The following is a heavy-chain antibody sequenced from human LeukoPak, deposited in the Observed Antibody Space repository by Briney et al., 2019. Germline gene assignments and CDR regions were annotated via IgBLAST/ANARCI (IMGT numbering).Heavy chain of an antibody. J-gene: IGHJ4*02. CDR3: AKEGSWQRLVWVDY. CDR2: INPNNGDT. CDR1: GYTFTGYY. Sequence: ASVQVSCKASGYTFTGYYVYWVRQAPGQGPEWMGWINPNNGDTHYAQKFQGRVTMARDTSITTAYMELSRLTSDDTAVYFCAKEGSWQRLVWVDYWGQGTLVTVSS. V-gene: IGHV1-2*02. D-gene: IGHD3-16*01.